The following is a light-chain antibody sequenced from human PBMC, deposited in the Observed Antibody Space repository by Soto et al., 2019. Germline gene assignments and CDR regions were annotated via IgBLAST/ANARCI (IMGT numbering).Light chain of an antibody. CDR3: QQYNGSPFT. CDR1: QSISHY. V-gene: IGKV3-20*01. CDR2: GAA. J-gene: IGKJ3*01. Sequence: EIVLTQSPGTLSLSPGERATLSCRANQSISHYLAWYQQKPGQSPRLRIYGAASRAIGIPDRFNGRGSETTFTLTISRLQPEDFALYYCQQYNGSPFTFGPGTKVDI.